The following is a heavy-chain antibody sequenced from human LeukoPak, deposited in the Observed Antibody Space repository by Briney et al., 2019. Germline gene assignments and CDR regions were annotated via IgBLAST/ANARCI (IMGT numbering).Heavy chain of an antibody. V-gene: IGHV4-34*01. Sequence: PSETLSLTCAVYGGSFSGYYWCLIRQPPGKVLEWIGEINHSRSPNYNPSLKSRVTISLDTSKNQFSLKLSYVTVADTDVYYCERGQFIYNFDYWGQGNLVTVSS. CDR2: INHSRSP. CDR1: GGSFSGYY. J-gene: IGHJ4*02. D-gene: IGHD3-10*01. CDR3: ERGQFIYNFDY.